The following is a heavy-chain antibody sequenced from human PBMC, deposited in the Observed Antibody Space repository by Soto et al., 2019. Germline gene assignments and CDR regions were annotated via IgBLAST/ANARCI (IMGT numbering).Heavy chain of an antibody. V-gene: IGHV3-21*01. CDR1: GFTFRNYN. CDR3: AKDTATAITSYYFYGMDV. Sequence: EVQLVESGGGLVKAGGSLRLFCTASGFTFRNYNMNWVRQAPGKGLEWVSSISTGGAYMFYADSVKGRFTISRDNSKNTLHLQMNSLRGEDTAVYYCAKDTATAITSYYFYGMDVWGQGTTVTVSS. CDR2: ISTGGAYM. D-gene: IGHD5-12*01. J-gene: IGHJ6*02.